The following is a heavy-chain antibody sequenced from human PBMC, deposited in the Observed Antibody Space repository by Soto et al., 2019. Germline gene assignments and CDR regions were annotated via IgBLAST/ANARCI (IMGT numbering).Heavy chain of an antibody. J-gene: IGHJ4*02. CDR3: ARVRDGGFDY. CDR1: GFTFSSYA. CDR2: ISYDGSNK. D-gene: IGHD3-10*01. V-gene: IGHV3-30-3*01. Sequence: QVQLVESGGGVVQPGRSLRLSCAASGFTFSSYAMHWVRQAPGKGLEWVAVISYDGSNKYYADSVKGRFTISRDNSKNTLYLQMNSLRAEDTAVYYCARVRDGGFDYWGQGTLVTVSS.